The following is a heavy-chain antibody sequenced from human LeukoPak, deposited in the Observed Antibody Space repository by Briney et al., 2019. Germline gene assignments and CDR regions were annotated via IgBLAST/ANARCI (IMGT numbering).Heavy chain of an antibody. CDR1: GFTFSSYS. V-gene: IGHV3-21*01. CDR2: ISSSSSYI. Sequence: GGSLRLSCAASGFTFSSYSMNWVRQAPGKGLEWVSSISSSSSYIYYADSVKGRFTISRDNAKNSLYLQMDSLRAEDTAVYYCARGGGAAMVTFYYYYGMDVWGKGTTVTVSS. D-gene: IGHD5-18*01. CDR3: ARGGGAAMVTFYYYYGMDV. J-gene: IGHJ6*04.